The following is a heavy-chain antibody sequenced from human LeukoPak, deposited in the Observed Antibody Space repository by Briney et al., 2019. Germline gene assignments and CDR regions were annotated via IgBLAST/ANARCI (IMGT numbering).Heavy chain of an antibody. D-gene: IGHD5-24*01. CDR3: ARDERRDGYNDAFDI. V-gene: IGHV1-69*13. Sequence: GASVKVSCKASGGTLSSYAISWVRQAPGQGLEWMGRIIPIFGTANYAQRFQGRVTITADESTSTAYMDLSSLRSEDTAVYYCARDERRDGYNDAFDIWGQGTMVTVSS. CDR1: GGTLSSYA. CDR2: IIPIFGTA. J-gene: IGHJ3*02.